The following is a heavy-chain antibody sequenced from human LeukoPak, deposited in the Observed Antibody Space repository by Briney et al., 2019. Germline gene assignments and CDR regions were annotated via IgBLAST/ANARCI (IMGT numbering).Heavy chain of an antibody. CDR3: AKPRAGDYGFDY. V-gene: IGHV3-21*01. CDR1: GFTFSSYT. D-gene: IGHD4-17*01. CDR2: ITGSSTVI. Sequence: GGSLRLSCAVSGFTFSSYTMNWVRQAPGKGLEWVSSITGSSTVIYYTDSLKGRFTISRDNAKNSLYLQMNSLRAEDTAVYYCAKPRAGDYGFDYWGQGTLVTVSS. J-gene: IGHJ4*02.